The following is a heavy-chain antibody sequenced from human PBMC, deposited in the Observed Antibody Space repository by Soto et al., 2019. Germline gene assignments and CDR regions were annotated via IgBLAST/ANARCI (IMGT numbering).Heavy chain of an antibody. CDR3: ARYSGSYWHYLDF. V-gene: IGHV5-51*01. J-gene: IGHJ4*02. CDR2: IYPGDSDT. D-gene: IGHD1-26*01. CDR1: GYSFASHW. Sequence: GESLKISCKGSGYSFASHWVAWVRQMPEKGLEWIGTIYPGDSDTKYSPAFRGQVTISADTSVSTAYLQWRSLEATDSAIYYCARYSGSYWHYLDFWGQGTLVTVST.